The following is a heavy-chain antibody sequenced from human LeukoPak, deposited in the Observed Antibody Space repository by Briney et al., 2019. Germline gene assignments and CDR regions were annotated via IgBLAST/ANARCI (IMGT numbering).Heavy chain of an antibody. J-gene: IGHJ4*02. D-gene: IGHD2-21*02. V-gene: IGHV1-46*01. CDR3: ARDSGDCGGDCYSTAPSIDY. CDR1: GYTFTSYY. Sequence: ASVKVSCKASGYTFTSYYMHWVRQAPGQGLEWMGITNPSGGSTSYAQKFQGRVTMTRDTSTSTVYMELSSLRSEDTAVYYCARDSGDCGGDCYSTAPSIDYWGQGTLVTVSS. CDR2: TNPSGGST.